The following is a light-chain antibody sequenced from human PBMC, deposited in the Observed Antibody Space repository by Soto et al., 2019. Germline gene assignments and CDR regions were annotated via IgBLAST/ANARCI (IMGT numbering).Light chain of an antibody. CDR2: KNN. Sequence: QSARTQPPSASGTPGQRVTISCSGTSSNIGSNYVFWYQHLPGMAPKLLIYKNNQRPSGVPDRFSASKSGTSASLAISGLRTEDEADYHCAAWDDTLTGLYVFGTGTKVTVL. CDR1: SSNIGSNY. V-gene: IGLV1-47*01. J-gene: IGLJ1*01. CDR3: AAWDDTLTGLYV.